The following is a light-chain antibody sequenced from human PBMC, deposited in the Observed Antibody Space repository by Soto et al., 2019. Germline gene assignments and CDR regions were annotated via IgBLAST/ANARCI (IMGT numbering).Light chain of an antibody. Sequence: QSALTQPPSASGSPGQSVTISCTGTSSDIGAYNYVSWYQQHPGKAPKLMIYEVSERPSGVPDRFSGSKSGNTASLTVSGLQAEDEADYYCSSYAGTVLFGGGTQLTVL. CDR3: SSYAGTVL. CDR1: SSDIGAYNY. CDR2: EVS. J-gene: IGLJ2*01. V-gene: IGLV2-8*01.